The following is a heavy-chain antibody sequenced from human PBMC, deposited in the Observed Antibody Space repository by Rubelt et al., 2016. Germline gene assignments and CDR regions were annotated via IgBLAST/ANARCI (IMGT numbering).Heavy chain of an antibody. CDR2: INNSGST. D-gene: IGHD2-2*03. V-gene: IGHV4-34*01. CDR1: GGSFSGYY. CDR3: ARDGYCSSTSCYGGGRSDY. J-gene: IGHJ4*02. Sequence: QVQLQQWGAGLLKPSETLSLTCAVYGGSFSGYYWSWIRQPPGKGLEWIGEINNSGSTNYNPSLKGLVTFSVDTSKNQFSLKVSSVTAADTAVYYCARDGYCSSTSCYGGGRSDYWGQGTLVTVSS.